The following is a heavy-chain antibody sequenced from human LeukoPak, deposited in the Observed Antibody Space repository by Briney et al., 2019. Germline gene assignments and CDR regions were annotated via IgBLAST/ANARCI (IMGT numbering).Heavy chain of an antibody. D-gene: IGHD2-2*01. V-gene: IGHV3-23*01. Sequence: GSLRLSCAASGFTFRSHSMNWVRQAPGKGLEWVSAISGSGGSTYYADSVKGRFTISRDNSKNTLYLQMNSLRAEDTAVYYCAKGPVYYWGQGTLVTVSS. CDR3: AKGPVYY. CDR2: ISGSGGST. J-gene: IGHJ4*02. CDR1: GFTFRSHS.